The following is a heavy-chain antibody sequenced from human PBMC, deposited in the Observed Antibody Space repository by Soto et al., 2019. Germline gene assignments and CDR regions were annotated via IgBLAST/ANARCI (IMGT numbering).Heavy chain of an antibody. CDR1: GLSFSVYA. V-gene: IGHV3-23*01. D-gene: IGHD6-13*01. CDR2: IGTPDQT. J-gene: IGHJ4*02. CDR3: ARGYSSSSAAFDY. Sequence: PGGSLRLSCVDSGLSFSVYAFSWVRQAPGKGLEWVSTIGTPDQTYYADSVKGRFTISRDNSKNTLYLQMNSLRAEDTAVFYCARGYSSSSAAFDYWGQGTLVTVSS.